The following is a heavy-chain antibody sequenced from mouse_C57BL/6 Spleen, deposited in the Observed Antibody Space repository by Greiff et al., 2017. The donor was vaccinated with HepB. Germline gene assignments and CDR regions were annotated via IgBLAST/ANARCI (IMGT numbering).Heavy chain of an antibody. Sequence: EVQRVESGGDLVKPGGSLKLSCAASGFTFSSYGMSWVRQTPDKRLEWVATISSGGSYTYYPDSVKGRFTISRDNAKNTLYLQMSSLKSEDTAMYYCARRDYDYDDYYAMDYWGQGTSVTVSS. J-gene: IGHJ4*01. CDR1: GFTFSSYG. D-gene: IGHD2-4*01. CDR2: ISSGGSYT. CDR3: ARRDYDYDDYYAMDY. V-gene: IGHV5-6*01.